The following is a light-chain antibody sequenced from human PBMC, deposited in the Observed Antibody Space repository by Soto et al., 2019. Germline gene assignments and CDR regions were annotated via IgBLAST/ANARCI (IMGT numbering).Light chain of an antibody. CDR1: QSVNRN. CDR3: QQYNVWPPIT. Sequence: EIVMTQSPATLSASPGERATLSCRASQSVNRNLAWYQQKPGQSPRLLISGASTRATGIPARFSGSGSGTEFTLILSSLQSEDFAVYYCQQYNVWPPITFGQGTRLEIK. CDR2: GAS. J-gene: IGKJ5*01. V-gene: IGKV3-15*01.